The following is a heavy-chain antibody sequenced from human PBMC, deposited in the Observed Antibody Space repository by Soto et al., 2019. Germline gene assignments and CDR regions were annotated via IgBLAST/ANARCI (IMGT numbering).Heavy chain of an antibody. J-gene: IGHJ3*02. D-gene: IGHD1-20*01. CDR3: ARPYNWNDRDAFDI. Sequence: PGGSLRLSCAASGYTFSSYGMHWVRQAPGKGLEWVAVISYDGSNKYYADSVKGRFTISRDNSKNTLYLQMNSLRAEDTAVYYCARPYNWNDRDAFDIWGQGTMVTVSS. V-gene: IGHV3-30*03. CDR1: GYTFSSYG. CDR2: ISYDGSNK.